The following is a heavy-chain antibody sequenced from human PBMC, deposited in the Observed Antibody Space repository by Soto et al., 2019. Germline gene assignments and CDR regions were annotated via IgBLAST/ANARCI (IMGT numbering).Heavy chain of an antibody. D-gene: IGHD2-2*01. Sequence: SETLSHTCSVTGVSISSSSYYWGWIRQPAGKGLEWIGSIYYSGSTYYNPSLKSRVTTSVDTSKNQFSLKLSSVTAADTAVYYCARRSCSSTSCRHYYFDYWGKGTLVTVS. CDR1: GVSISSSSYY. CDR3: ARRSCSSTSCRHYYFDY. CDR2: IYYSGST. J-gene: IGHJ4*02. V-gene: IGHV4-39*01.